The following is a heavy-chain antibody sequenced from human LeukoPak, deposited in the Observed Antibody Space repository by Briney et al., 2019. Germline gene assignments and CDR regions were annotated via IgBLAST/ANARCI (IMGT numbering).Heavy chain of an antibody. D-gene: IGHD1-14*01. J-gene: IGHJ4*02. V-gene: IGHV3-21*01. CDR1: GFTFSSYS. Sequence: SGGSLRLSCAASGFTFSSYSMNWVRQAPGKGLEWVSSISSSSSYICYADSVKGRFTISRDNAKNSLYLQMNSLRAEDTAVYYCASGRVSSTGGWGQGTLVTVSS. CDR2: ISSSSSYI. CDR3: ASGRVSSTGG.